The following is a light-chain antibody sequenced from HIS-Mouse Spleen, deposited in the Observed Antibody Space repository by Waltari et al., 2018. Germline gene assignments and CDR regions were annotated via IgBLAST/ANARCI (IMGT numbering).Light chain of an antibody. V-gene: IGKV1-9*01. Sequence: DIQLTQSPSFLSASVGDRVPITCRASQGISSYLAWYPQKPGKAPKLLSYAASTLQSGVPSRCSGSGAGTEFTLTSSSLQPEDFATYYCQQLNSYPRTFGQGTKVEIK. CDR3: QQLNSYPRT. CDR1: QGISSY. CDR2: AAS. J-gene: IGKJ1*01.